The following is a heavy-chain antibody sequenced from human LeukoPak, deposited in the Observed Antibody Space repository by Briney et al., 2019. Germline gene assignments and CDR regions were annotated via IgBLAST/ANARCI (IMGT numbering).Heavy chain of an antibody. V-gene: IGHV3-30-3*01. CDR1: GFTFSSYA. CDR3: ARAPAAVAGRGDY. Sequence: GGSLRLSCVASGFTFSSYAMHWVRQAPGKGLEWVAVISYDGSNKYYADSVKGRFTISRDNSKNMLYLQVNSLRAEDTAVYYCARAPAAVAGRGDYWGQGTLVTVSS. D-gene: IGHD6-19*01. CDR2: ISYDGSNK. J-gene: IGHJ4*02.